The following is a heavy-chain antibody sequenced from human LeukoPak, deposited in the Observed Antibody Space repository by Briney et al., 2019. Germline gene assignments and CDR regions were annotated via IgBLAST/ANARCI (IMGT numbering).Heavy chain of an antibody. J-gene: IGHJ4*02. Sequence: GGSLRLSCSASGFTFSRYVMHWVCLAPGKGLEYVSGISSSGGTIYYADSVKGRFSISRDNSKNTLDLQMSSLRVEDTAVYYCVKDLTATTSAWGQGTLVIVSS. CDR2: ISSSGGTI. D-gene: IGHD1-7*01. CDR1: GFTFSRYV. V-gene: IGHV3-64D*09. CDR3: VKDLTATTSA.